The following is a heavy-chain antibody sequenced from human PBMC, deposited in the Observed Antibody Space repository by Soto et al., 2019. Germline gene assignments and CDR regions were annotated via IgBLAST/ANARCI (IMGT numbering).Heavy chain of an antibody. J-gene: IGHJ6*02. CDR3: ARFRYLDTAMGYYYYYGMDV. D-gene: IGHD5-18*01. V-gene: IGHV3-48*03. Sequence: PGGSLRLSCAASGFTFSSYEMNWVRQAPGKGLEWVSYISSSGSTIYYADSVKGRFTISRDNAKNSLYLQMNSLRAEDTAVYYCARFRYLDTAMGYYYYYGMDVWGQGTTVTVSS. CDR2: ISSSGSTI. CDR1: GFTFSSYE.